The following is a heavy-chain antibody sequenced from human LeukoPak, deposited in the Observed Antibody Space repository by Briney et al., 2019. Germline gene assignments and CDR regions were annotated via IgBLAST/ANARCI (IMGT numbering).Heavy chain of an antibody. D-gene: IGHD6-19*01. CDR3: ASGGGWVFFN. CDR1: GFPFTSHW. J-gene: IGHJ4*02. V-gene: IGHV3-7*01. CDR2: INSDGSEK. Sequence: GGFLRLSCAASGFPFTSHWLSWFRQSPGRGLEWVAHINSDGSEKNYVDSVKGRFTISRDNARNSQFLQMNSLRAEGTAVYYCASGGGWVFFNWGQGTLVTVSS.